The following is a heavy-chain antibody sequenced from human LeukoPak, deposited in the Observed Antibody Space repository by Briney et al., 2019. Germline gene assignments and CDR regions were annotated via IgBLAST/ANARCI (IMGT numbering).Heavy chain of an antibody. CDR1: GGSISSYH. J-gene: IGHJ4*02. CDR2: ISYSGST. V-gene: IGHV4-59*08. D-gene: IGHD3-10*01. Sequence: SEPLSLTCSVSGGSISSYHWSWIRQTPEKGLEWIGYISYSGSTDYNPSLKSRVTISVDMSKNQFSLKLSSVTAADTAVYYCARRRGFDGLDYWGQGTLVTVSS. CDR3: ARRRGFDGLDY.